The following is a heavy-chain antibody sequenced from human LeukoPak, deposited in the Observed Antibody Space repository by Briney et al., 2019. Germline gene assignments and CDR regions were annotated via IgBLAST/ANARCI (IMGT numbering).Heavy chain of an antibody. J-gene: IGHJ4*02. CDR2: IYPGDSDT. CDR1: GYSFTNYW. Sequence: GESLKISCKGSGYSFTNYWIGWVRQMPGKGLEWMGIIYPGDSDTRYSPSFQGQVTISADKSINTAYLQWSSLKASDTAMYYCARHGAGYGSGSYYVYWGQGTLVTVFS. V-gene: IGHV5-51*01. CDR3: ARHGAGYGSGSYYVY. D-gene: IGHD3-10*01.